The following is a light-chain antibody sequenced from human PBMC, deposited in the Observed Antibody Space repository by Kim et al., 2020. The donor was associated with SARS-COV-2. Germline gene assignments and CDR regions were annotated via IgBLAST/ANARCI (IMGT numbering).Light chain of an antibody. CDR2: GAS. J-gene: IGKJ4*01. CDR1: HSISSL. V-gene: IGKV3-15*01. CDR3: QQYSNWPLT. Sequence: VVPGETVTLPCRASHSISSLLAWSQQRPGQAPRLLIYGASTRATGISGRFSGSVSRTEFTLTISSLQSEDFAIYYCQQYSNWPLTFGGGTKVDIK.